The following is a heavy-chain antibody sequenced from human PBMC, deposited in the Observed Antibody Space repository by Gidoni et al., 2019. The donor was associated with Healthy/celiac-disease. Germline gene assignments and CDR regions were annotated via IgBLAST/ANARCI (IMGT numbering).Heavy chain of an antibody. D-gene: IGHD2-15*01. V-gene: IGHV3-64D*06. CDR1: GLAFSSCA. CDR3: VKPYCSGGSCYGGVCRY. Sequence: EVQLVEAGGGLVQLGGFRRRSCSASGLAFSSCAMHWVRQAPGKGLEYVSAISGDWVSSYDAHSVKGRFTISRNNSKNTLYLQMSSLRAEDTAVYYCVKPYCSGGSCYGGVCRYWGQGTLVTVSS. J-gene: IGHJ4*02. CDR2: ISGDWVSS.